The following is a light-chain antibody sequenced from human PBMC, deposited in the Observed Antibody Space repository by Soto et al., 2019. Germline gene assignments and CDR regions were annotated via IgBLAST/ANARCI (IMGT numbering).Light chain of an antibody. Sequence: DIQMTQSPSTLSASVGDRVTITCRASQSISSWLAWYQQKPGKAPKLLIYDASSLESGVPSRFSGSGSGTEFTLTISSLQPDDFATYYCQQYHRYWTFGQGTKVEIK. V-gene: IGKV1-5*01. J-gene: IGKJ1*01. CDR3: QQYHRYWT. CDR1: QSISSW. CDR2: DAS.